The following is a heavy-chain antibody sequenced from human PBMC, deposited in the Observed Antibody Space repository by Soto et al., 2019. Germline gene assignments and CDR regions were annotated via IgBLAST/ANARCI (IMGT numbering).Heavy chain of an antibody. J-gene: IGHJ4*02. Sequence: PSETLSLTCTVSGGSIGNDYWSWIRQPPGEGLEWIGYIYYSGNTNYSPSLKSRVTISLDTSKNQFSLKLSSVTAADTAVYYCARRWGSNFDYWGQGTLVTVSS. CDR1: GGSIGNDY. CDR3: ARRWGSNFDY. V-gene: IGHV4-59*01. CDR2: IYYSGNT. D-gene: IGHD7-27*01.